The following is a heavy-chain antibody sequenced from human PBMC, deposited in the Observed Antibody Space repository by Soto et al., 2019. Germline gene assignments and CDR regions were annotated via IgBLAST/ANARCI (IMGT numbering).Heavy chain of an antibody. J-gene: IGHJ4*02. Sequence: ASVQVSCNASGYTCTIYGISSVLQSAVRGRDGMGCISAYNGNTNYAQKLQPRVTITTDTSTSTAYLGLGSLGSNDTADYYRGSSISLGLYYIQYWGQGTLVTV. CDR1: GYTCTIYG. CDR3: GSSISLGLYYIQY. V-gene: IGHV1-18*01. CDR2: ISAYNGNT. D-gene: IGHD3-3*02.